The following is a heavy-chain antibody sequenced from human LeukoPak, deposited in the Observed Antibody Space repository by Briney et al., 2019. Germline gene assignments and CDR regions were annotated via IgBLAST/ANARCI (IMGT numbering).Heavy chain of an antibody. Sequence: PGGSLRLSCAAAGFTFISYAMHWVRQAPRKGREYVSSICSNGGRTYYANSVNGRFTISRDNSKNTVYLQMGSLRAEDMAVYYCARVQPGYTFDYWGQGTLVTVSS. CDR1: GFTFISYA. CDR3: ARVQPGYTFDY. J-gene: IGHJ4*02. V-gene: IGHV3-64*01. CDR2: ICSNGGRT. D-gene: IGHD2-2*02.